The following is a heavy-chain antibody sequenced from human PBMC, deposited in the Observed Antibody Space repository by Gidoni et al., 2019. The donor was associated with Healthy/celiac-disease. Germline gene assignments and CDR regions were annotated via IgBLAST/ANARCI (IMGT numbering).Heavy chain of an antibody. CDR1: GFTFSSYA. CDR3: AKDYYDSSGLDY. D-gene: IGHD3-22*01. J-gene: IGHJ4*02. V-gene: IGHV3-23*01. Sequence: EVQLLESGGGLVQPGGSLRLSCAASGFTFSSYAMSWVRQAPGKGMEWVSAISGSGGSTYYADSVKGRFTSSRDNSKNTLYLQMNSLRAEDTAVYYCAKDYYDSSGLDYWGQGTLVTVSS. CDR2: ISGSGGST.